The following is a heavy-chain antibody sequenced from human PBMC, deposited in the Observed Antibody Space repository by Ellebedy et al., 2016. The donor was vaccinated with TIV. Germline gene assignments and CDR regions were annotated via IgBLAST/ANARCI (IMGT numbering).Heavy chain of an antibody. Sequence: PGGSLRLSCAASGFTFSSYSMNWVRQAPGKGLEWVSSISSSSSYIYYADSVKGRFTISRDNSKNTLYLQMNSLRAEDTAVYYCAKGPGIAARPWYFDLWGRGTLVTVSS. V-gene: IGHV3-21*04. CDR2: ISSSSSYI. D-gene: IGHD6-6*01. CDR1: GFTFSSYS. CDR3: AKGPGIAARPWYFDL. J-gene: IGHJ2*01.